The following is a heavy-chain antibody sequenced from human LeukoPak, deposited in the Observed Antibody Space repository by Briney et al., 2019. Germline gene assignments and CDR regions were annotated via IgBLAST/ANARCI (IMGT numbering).Heavy chain of an antibody. CDR2: IYYSGST. CDR3: ARSPRPSYSSGWYFDS. CDR1: GGSTSGFY. Sequence: SETLSLTCTVSGGSTSGFYWSWIRQPPGKGLEWIAYIYYSGSTNYNPSLKSRATISVDTSKTQCSLKLSSVTAADTAVYYCARSPRPSYSSGWYFDSWGQGTLVTVSS. V-gene: IGHV4-59*01. J-gene: IGHJ4*02. D-gene: IGHD6-19*01.